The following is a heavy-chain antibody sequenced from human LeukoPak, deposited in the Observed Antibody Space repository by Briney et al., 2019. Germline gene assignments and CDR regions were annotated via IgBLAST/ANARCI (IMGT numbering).Heavy chain of an antibody. CDR1: GGSISSYY. V-gene: IGHV4-59*12. CDR3: ARMGPAASSTYYLTADAFDI. Sequence: SETLSLTCTVSGGSISSYYWSWIRQPPGKGLEWIGYIYYSGSTNYNPSLKSRVTISVDTSKNQFSLKLSSVTAADAAVYYCARMGPAASSTYYLTADAFDIWGQGTMVTVSS. CDR2: IYYSGST. D-gene: IGHD2-2*01. J-gene: IGHJ3*02.